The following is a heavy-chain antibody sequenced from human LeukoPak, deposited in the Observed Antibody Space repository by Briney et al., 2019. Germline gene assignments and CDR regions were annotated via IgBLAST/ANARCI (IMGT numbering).Heavy chain of an antibody. CDR1: GYTFTSYG. V-gene: IGHV1-18*01. CDR3: ARWDYYDSRTFDI. Sequence: ASVKVSCKASGYTFTSYGISWVRQAPGQGLEWMGWISIYNGKINYAQKFQGRVTMTTDTSTSTAYMELRSLRSDDTAVYYCARWDYYDSRTFDIWGQGTMVTVSS. J-gene: IGHJ3*02. D-gene: IGHD3-22*01. CDR2: ISIYNGKI.